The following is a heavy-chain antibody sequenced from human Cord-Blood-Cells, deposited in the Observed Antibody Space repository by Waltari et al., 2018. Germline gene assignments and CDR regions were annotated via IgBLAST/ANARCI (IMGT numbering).Heavy chain of an antibody. D-gene: IGHD7-27*01. CDR2: IYYSGST. V-gene: IGHV4-39*01. CDR3: ARLILGGDYFDY. CDR1: GGSISSSSYY. Sequence: QLQLQESGPGLVKPSETLSLTCTVSGGSISSSSYYWGWIRQPPGKGVEWIGRIYYSGSTYANPSHKQRVTVTVDTSKNQFSMKLSSVTAADTAVYYCARLILGGDYFDYWGQGTLVTVSS. J-gene: IGHJ4*02.